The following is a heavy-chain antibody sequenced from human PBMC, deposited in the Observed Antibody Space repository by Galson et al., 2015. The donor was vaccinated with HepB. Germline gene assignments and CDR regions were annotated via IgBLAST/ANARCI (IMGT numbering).Heavy chain of an antibody. V-gene: IGHV5-51*01. D-gene: IGHD6-19*01. J-gene: IGHJ2*01. Sequence: QSGAEVKKPGESLKISCTGSGYSFTSYWIGWVRQMPGKGLEWMGIIYPGDSDTRYSPSFQGQVTISADKSISTAYLQWSSLKASDTAMYYCARARGQAVAGSYWYFDLWGRGTLVTVSS. CDR3: ARARGQAVAGSYWYFDL. CDR2: IYPGDSDT. CDR1: GYSFTSYW.